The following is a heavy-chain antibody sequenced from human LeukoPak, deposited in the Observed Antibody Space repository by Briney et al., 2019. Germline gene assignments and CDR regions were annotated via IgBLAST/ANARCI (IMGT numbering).Heavy chain of an antibody. CDR2: ISGSGGST. V-gene: IGHV3-23*01. Sequence: GGSLRLSCAASGFAFSSNWMHWVRQAPGKGLVWVSAISGSGGSTYYADSVKGRFTISRDNSKNTLYLQMNSLRAEDTAVYYCAKGKDSNFDYWGQGTLVTVSS. J-gene: IGHJ4*02. D-gene: IGHD3/OR15-3a*01. CDR3: AKGKDSNFDY. CDR1: GFAFSSNW.